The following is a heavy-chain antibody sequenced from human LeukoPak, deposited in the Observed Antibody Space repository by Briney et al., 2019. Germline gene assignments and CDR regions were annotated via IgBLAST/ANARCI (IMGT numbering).Heavy chain of an antibody. CDR3: ATIQNIVVVVAATPGFFDI. V-gene: IGHV1-24*01. Sequence: ASVKVSCKVSGYTLTELSMHWVRQAPGKGLEWMGGFDPEDGETIYAQKFQGRVTMTEDTSTDTAYMELSSPRSEDTAVYYCATIQNIVVVVAATPGFFDIWGQGTMVTVSS. CDR1: GYTLTELS. D-gene: IGHD2-15*01. J-gene: IGHJ3*02. CDR2: FDPEDGET.